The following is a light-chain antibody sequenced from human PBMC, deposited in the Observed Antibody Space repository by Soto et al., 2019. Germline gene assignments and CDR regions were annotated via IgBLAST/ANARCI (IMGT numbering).Light chain of an antibody. CDR3: QQRSNWPRT. J-gene: IGKJ2*01. CDR2: DAS. Sequence: EIVLTQSPATLSLSPGERATLSCRASQSVSSYLAWYQQKPGQAPRLLIYDASNRATGIPARFSGSGSGTHFTLTFSSLEPEAFAVYYWQQRSNWPRTFGQGTKLEIK. V-gene: IGKV3-11*01. CDR1: QSVSSY.